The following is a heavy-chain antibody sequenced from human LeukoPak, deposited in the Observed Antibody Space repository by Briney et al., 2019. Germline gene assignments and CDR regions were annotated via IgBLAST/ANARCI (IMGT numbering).Heavy chain of an antibody. CDR2: IYYSGST. V-gene: IGHV4-59*01. CDR1: GGSISSYY. CDR3: ARARRRDAFDI. Sequence: PSETLSLTCTVSGGSISSYYWSWIRQPPGKGLEWIGYIYYSGSTNDNPSLKSRVTISVDTSKNQFSLKLSSVTAADTAVYYCARARRRDAFDIWGQGTMVTVSS. J-gene: IGHJ3*02.